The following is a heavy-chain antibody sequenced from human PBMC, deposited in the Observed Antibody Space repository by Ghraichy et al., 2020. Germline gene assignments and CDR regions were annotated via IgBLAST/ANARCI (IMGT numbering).Heavy chain of an antibody. Sequence: SETLSLTCSVSGASIGNDNYYWVWMRQPPGEGLEWIGHIHYSGTTYYNPSLKSRVTLSVDTSKSQFSLSVTSVTAADTAVYYCARHQATSSLFDPWGRGALVTVSS. J-gene: IGHJ5*02. CDR3: ARHQATSSLFDP. CDR1: GASIGNDNYY. CDR2: IHYSGTT. V-gene: IGHV4-39*01. D-gene: IGHD6-6*01.